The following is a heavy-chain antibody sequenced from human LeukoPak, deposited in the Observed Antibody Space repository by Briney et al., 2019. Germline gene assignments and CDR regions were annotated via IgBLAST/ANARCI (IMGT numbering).Heavy chain of an antibody. J-gene: IGHJ4*02. V-gene: IGHV3-21*01. Sequence: KTGGSLRLSCAASGFTFSSYSMNWVRQAPGKGLEWVSSISSSSSYIYYADSVKGRFTISRDNAKNSLYLQMNSLRAEDTAVYYCARDMSNCSSTSCYISGWGEFDYWGQGTLVTVSS. CDR3: ARDMSNCSSTSCYISGWGEFDY. CDR1: GFTFSSYS. CDR2: ISSSSSYI. D-gene: IGHD2-2*02.